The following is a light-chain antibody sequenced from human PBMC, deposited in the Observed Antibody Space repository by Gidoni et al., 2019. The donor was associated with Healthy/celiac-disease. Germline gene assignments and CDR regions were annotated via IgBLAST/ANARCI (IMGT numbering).Light chain of an antibody. V-gene: IGKV1-39*01. CDR1: QSISSY. J-gene: IGKJ2*01. CDR2: AAS. CDR3: QQSYSTPYT. Sequence: QMTQSPSSLSASVGDRVTITCRASQSISSYLNWYQQKPGKAPKLLIYAASSLQSGVPSRFSGSGSGTDFTLTISSLQPEDFATYYCQQSYSTPYTFGQGTKLEIK.